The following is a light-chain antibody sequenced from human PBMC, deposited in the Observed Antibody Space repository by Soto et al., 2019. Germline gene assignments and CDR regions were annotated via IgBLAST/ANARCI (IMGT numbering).Light chain of an antibody. V-gene: IGLV3-1*01. J-gene: IGLJ1*01. CDR1: KLGDKY. CDR2: QDS. CDR3: QAWDSSTFYV. Sequence: SYELTQPPSVSVAPGQTSSITCSGDKLGDKYACWYQQKPGQSPVLVIYQDSKRRSGIPERFSGSNSGNTATLTISGTQAMDEADYYCQAWDSSTFYVFGTGTKVTVL.